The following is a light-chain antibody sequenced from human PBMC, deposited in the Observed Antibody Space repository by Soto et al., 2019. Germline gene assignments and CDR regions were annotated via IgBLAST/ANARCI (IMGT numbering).Light chain of an antibody. V-gene: IGKV3-15*01. Sequence: EIVMTQSPATLSVSPGGTATLSCRASQSVSSNVAWYQQTPGQPPRLLIYGASTRATGIPDRFSGSGSGTEFTLTISSLQSEDFAVYYCQQYNNWPPVTFGQGTRPEIK. J-gene: IGKJ5*01. CDR2: GAS. CDR3: QQYNNWPPVT. CDR1: QSVSSN.